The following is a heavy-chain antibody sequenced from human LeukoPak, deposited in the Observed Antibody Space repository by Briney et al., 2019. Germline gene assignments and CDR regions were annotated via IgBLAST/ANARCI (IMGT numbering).Heavy chain of an antibody. D-gene: IGHD5-12*01. CDR2: INPHTGGT. J-gene: IGHJ3*02. CDR1: GYTFTGYY. Sequence: ASVKVSCKASGYTFTGYYMHWVRQAPGQGLEWMGWINPHTGGTNYAQKFQGRVTMTRDTSISTAYMELSRLRSDDTAVYYCARAGGSGYDSNDAFDIWGQGTMVTVSS. CDR3: ARAGGSGYDSNDAFDI. V-gene: IGHV1-2*02.